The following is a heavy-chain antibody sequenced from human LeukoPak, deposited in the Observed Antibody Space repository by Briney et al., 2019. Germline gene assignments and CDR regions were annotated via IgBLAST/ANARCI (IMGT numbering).Heavy chain of an antibody. CDR2: IKQDGSEK. CDR1: GFTFSSHW. J-gene: IGHJ5*02. Sequence: PGGSLRLSCAASGFTFSSHWMSWVRQAPGKGLEWVANIKQDGSEKYYVDSVKGRFTISRDNAKNSLYLQMNSLRAEDTAVYYCARAWVIVVVPAAKHFNWFDPWGQGTLVTVS. CDR3: ARAWVIVVVPAAKHFNWFDP. V-gene: IGHV3-7*01. D-gene: IGHD2-2*01.